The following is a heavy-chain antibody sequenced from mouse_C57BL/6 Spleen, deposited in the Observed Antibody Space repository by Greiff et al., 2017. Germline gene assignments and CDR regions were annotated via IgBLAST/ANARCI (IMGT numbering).Heavy chain of an antibody. Sequence: QVQLQQPGAELVRPGTSVKLSCKASGYTFTSYWMHWVKQRPGQGLEWIGVIDPSDSYTNYNQKFKGKATLTVDTSSSTAYMQLSSLTSEDSAVYYGARSLNWDLPFAYWGQGTLVTVSA. CDR2: IDPSDSYT. CDR1: GYTFTSYW. J-gene: IGHJ3*01. CDR3: ARSLNWDLPFAY. D-gene: IGHD4-1*01. V-gene: IGHV1-59*01.